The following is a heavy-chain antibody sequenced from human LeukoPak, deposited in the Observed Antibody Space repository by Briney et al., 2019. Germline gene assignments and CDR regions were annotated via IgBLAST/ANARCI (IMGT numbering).Heavy chain of an antibody. V-gene: IGHV3-74*01. Sequence: GGPLRLSCAPSGFTFSSYWMHWVRQAPGKGLVWVSRINSDGSSTSYADSVKGRFTISRDNAKNTLYLQMNSLRAEDTAVYYCAREPFGEYSFDYWGQGTLVTVSS. CDR1: GFTFSSYW. J-gene: IGHJ4*02. D-gene: IGHD3-10*01. CDR3: AREPFGEYSFDY. CDR2: INSDGSST.